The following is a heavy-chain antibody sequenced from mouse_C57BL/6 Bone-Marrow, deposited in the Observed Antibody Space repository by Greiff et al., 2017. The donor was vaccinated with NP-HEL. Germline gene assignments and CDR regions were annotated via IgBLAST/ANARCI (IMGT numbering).Heavy chain of an antibody. V-gene: IGHV1-72*01. CDR3: ARAYYGNYLAWFAY. CDR2: IDPNSGGT. J-gene: IGHJ3*01. Sequence: QVQLQQPGAELVTPGASVQLSCKASGYTFTSYWMHWVKQRPGRGLEWIGRIDPNSGGTKYNEKFKSKATLTVDKPSSTAYMQLSSLTSEDSAVYYCARAYYGNYLAWFAYWGQGTLVTVSA. D-gene: IGHD2-1*01. CDR1: GYTFTSYW.